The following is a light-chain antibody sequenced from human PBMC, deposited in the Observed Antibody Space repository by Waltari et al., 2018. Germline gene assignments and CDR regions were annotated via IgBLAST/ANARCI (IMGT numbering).Light chain of an antibody. Sequence: EIALTQSPASLSLSPRDSATISCRASQSVGRTLAGYQQRPGQDPRLLIYDASSRATGIPDRFSGSGSGTDFSLTISRLEPEDFAVYYCQKYGTRPATFGQGTKVEVK. CDR1: QSVGRT. J-gene: IGKJ1*01. CDR3: QKYGTRPAT. CDR2: DAS. V-gene: IGKV3-20*01.